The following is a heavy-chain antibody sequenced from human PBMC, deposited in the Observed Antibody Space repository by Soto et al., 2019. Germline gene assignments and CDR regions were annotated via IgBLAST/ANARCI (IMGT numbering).Heavy chain of an antibody. J-gene: IGHJ3*02. CDR2: INAGNGNT. CDR3: AITSMVRGADAFDI. D-gene: IGHD3-10*01. Sequence: ASVKVSCKASGYTFTSYAMHWVRQAPGQRLEWMGWINAGNGNTKYSQKFQGRVTITRDTSASTAYMELSSLRFEDTAVYYCAITSMVRGADAFDIWGQGTMVTVSS. CDR1: GYTFTSYA. V-gene: IGHV1-3*01.